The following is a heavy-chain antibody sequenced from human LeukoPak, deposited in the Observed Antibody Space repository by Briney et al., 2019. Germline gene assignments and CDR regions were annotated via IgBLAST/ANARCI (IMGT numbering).Heavy chain of an antibody. D-gene: IGHD3-22*01. CDR1: GFISSSFD. V-gene: IGHV3-23*01. Sequence: GGSLRLSCAASGFISSSFDMSWVRQAPGKGLEWVSGISGTGGATYYADSVKGRFTMSRDNSKNTLYLQMNSLRAEDTAVYYCAKASLIVVDYHYYGMDVWGQGTTVAVSS. CDR2: ISGTGGAT. J-gene: IGHJ6*02. CDR3: AKASLIVVDYHYYGMDV.